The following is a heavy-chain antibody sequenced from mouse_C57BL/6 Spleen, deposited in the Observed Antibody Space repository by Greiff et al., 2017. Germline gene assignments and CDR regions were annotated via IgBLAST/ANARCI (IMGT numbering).Heavy chain of an antibody. V-gene: IGHV5-9-1*02. CDR3: TTSPPDYYGSSYGAMDY. Sequence: EVKVVESGEGLVKPGGSLKLSCAASGFTFSSYAMSWVRQTPEKRLEWVAYISSGGDYIYYADTVKGRFTISRDNARNTLYLQMSSLKSEDTAMYYCTTSPPDYYGSSYGAMDYWGQGTSVTVSS. D-gene: IGHD1-1*01. J-gene: IGHJ4*01. CDR2: ISSGGDYI. CDR1: GFTFSSYA.